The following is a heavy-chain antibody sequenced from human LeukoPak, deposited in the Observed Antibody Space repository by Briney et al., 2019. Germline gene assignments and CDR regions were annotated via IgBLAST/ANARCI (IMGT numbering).Heavy chain of an antibody. Sequence: GGSLRLSCAASGFTYSSYSMHWVRQAPGKGLEYVSVISSDGDNTYYADSVKGRFTISRDNSKNTLYLQMGSLRAEDMAVYYCAKCGSGSNFDYWGQGILVTVSS. CDR3: AKCGSGSNFDY. CDR1: GFTYSSYS. CDR2: ISSDGDNT. V-gene: IGHV3-64*02. J-gene: IGHJ4*02. D-gene: IGHD3-10*01.